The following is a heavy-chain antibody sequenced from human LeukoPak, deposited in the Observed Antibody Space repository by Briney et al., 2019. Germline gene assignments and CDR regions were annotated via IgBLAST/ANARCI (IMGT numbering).Heavy chain of an antibody. Sequence: GGSLRLSCAASGFTFSSYSMNWVRQAPGKGLEWVSSISSSSSYIYSADSVKGRFTISRDNTKNSLYLQMNSLRAEDTAVYYCARGERSYGDYVVDYWGQGTLVTVSS. CDR3: ARGERSYGDYVVDY. CDR1: GFTFSSYS. J-gene: IGHJ4*02. D-gene: IGHD4-17*01. CDR2: ISSSSSYI. V-gene: IGHV3-21*01.